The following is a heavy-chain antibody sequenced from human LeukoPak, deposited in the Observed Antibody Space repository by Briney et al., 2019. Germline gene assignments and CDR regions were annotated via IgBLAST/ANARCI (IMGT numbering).Heavy chain of an antibody. J-gene: IGHJ6*02. Sequence: ASVKVSSKASGYTFTSYDINWVRQATGQGLEWMGWMNPNSGNTGYAQKFQGRVTMTRSTSISTAYMELSSLRSEDTAVYYCARVEYYYDSSGYYGMDVWGQGTTVTVSS. CDR2: MNPNSGNT. D-gene: IGHD3-22*01. V-gene: IGHV1-8*01. CDR3: ARVEYYYDSSGYYGMDV. CDR1: GYTFTSYD.